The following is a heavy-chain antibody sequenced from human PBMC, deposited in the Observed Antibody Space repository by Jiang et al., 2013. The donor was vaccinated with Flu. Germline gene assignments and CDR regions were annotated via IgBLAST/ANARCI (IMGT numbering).Heavy chain of an antibody. CDR2: IGRDGSAK. Sequence: QLLESGGTLVQPGGSLSLSCAASGFTFRDYYMSWVRQAPGKGLEWVASIGRDGSAKYYVDSVKGRFTISRDNAENSLYLQMNRLRAEDTAVYYCARWRWQQSEFDCWGQGTVVTVSS. D-gene: IGHD5-24*01. CDR3: ARWRWQQSEFDC. CDR1: GFTFRDYY. V-gene: IGHV3-7*03. J-gene: IGHJ4*02.